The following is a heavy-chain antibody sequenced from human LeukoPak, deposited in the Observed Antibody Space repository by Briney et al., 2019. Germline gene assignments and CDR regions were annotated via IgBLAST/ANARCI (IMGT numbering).Heavy chain of an antibody. D-gene: IGHD4-17*01. Sequence: GASVKVSCKASGYTFTSYDINWVRQATGQGLEWMGWMNPNSGNTAYAQKFQGRVTMTRNTSISTAYMELSSLRSEDTAVYYCARARRASDYGIDYWGQGTLVTVSS. CDR1: GYTFTSYD. CDR2: MNPNSGNT. V-gene: IGHV1-8*01. J-gene: IGHJ4*02. CDR3: ARARRASDYGIDY.